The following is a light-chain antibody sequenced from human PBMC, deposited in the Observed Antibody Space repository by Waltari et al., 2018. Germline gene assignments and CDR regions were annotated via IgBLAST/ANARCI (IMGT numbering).Light chain of an antibody. CDR1: SSNLGADYY. V-gene: IGLV1-40*01. J-gene: IGLJ1*01. CDR3: QSYDFSLMV. CDR2: GNT. Sequence: QSVLTQPPSVSGAPGQRVTISCTGSSSNLGADYYVNWYQQLPGTAPKLLIYGNTNRPSGVPDRFSGSKSGTSASLAITGLQAEDEADYFCQSYDFSLMVFGTGTTVTVL.